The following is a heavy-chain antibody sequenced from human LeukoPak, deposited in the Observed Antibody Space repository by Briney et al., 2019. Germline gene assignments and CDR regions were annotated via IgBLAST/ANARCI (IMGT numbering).Heavy chain of an antibody. CDR3: ARGTTTVHNFDY. J-gene: IGHJ4*02. CDR2: IYHSGST. D-gene: IGHD1-1*01. V-gene: IGHV4-30-2*01. Sequence: SETLSLTCTVSGGSISSSSYYWGWIRQPPGKGLEWIGYIYHSGSTYYNPSLKSRVTISVDRSKNQFSLKLSSVTAADTAVYYCARGTTTVHNFDYWGQGTLVTVSS. CDR1: GGSISSSSYY.